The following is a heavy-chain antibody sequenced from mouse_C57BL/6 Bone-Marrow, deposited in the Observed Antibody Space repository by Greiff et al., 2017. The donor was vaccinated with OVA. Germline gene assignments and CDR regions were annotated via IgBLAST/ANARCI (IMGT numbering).Heavy chain of an antibody. V-gene: IGHV1-62-2*01. CDR2: FYPGGGSI. J-gene: IGHJ2*01. CDR1: GSTFTEYT. Sequence: QVQLQQSGAELVKPGASVKLSCKASGSTFTEYTIHWVKQRPGQGLEWIGWFYPGGGSIKYNEKFKDKATLPADKSSSTAYMELSRLTSEDSAVYFCARHEGRCAYPWDFDYWGQGTTLTVSS. D-gene: IGHD4-1*01. CDR3: ARHEGRCAYPWDFDY.